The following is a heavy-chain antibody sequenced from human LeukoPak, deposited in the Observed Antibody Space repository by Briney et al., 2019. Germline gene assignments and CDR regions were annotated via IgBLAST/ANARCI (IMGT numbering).Heavy chain of an antibody. CDR2: INAGNGNT. CDR1: GYTFTTYA. J-gene: IGHJ4*02. CDR3: ARDPIGSRWPYYFDY. Sequence: ASVKVSCKASGYTFTTYAMHWVRQAPGQRLEWMGWINAGNGNTKYSQKFQVRVTITRDTSASTACMELSSLRSEDTAVYYCARDPIGSRWPYYFDYWGQGTLVTVSS. D-gene: IGHD6-13*01. V-gene: IGHV1-3*01.